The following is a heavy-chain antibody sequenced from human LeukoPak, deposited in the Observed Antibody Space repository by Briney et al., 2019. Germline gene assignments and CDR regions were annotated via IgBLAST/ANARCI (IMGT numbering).Heavy chain of an antibody. CDR1: GFTFSSYA. CDR2: ISGSGGST. D-gene: IGHD6-25*01. V-gene: IGHV3-23*01. J-gene: IGHJ5*02. Sequence: PGGSLRLSCAASGFTFSSYAMSWVRQAPGKGLEWVSAISGSGGSTYYADSLKGRFTISRDNSNNTLYLQMSSLRAEDTAVYYCARDRLHHCVYSSCYINWFDPWGQGTLVIVSS. CDR3: ARDRLHHCVYSSCYINWFDP.